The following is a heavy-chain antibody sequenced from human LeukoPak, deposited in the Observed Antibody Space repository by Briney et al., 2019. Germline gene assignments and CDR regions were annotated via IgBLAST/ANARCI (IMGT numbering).Heavy chain of an antibody. Sequence: SETLSLTCAVYGGSFSGYYWSWIRQPPGKGLEWIGEINHSGSTNYNPSLKSRVTISVDTSKNQFSLKLSSVTAADTAVYYCARESSTWNDAFDIWGQGTMVTVSS. CDR1: GGSFSGYY. D-gene: IGHD2-2*01. J-gene: IGHJ3*02. V-gene: IGHV4-34*01. CDR3: ARESSTWNDAFDI. CDR2: INHSGST.